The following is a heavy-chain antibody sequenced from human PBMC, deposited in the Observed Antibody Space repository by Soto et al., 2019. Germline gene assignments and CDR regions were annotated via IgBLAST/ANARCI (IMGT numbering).Heavy chain of an antibody. D-gene: IGHD3-22*01. J-gene: IGHJ4*02. V-gene: IGHV3-23*01. CDR3: ANTSSSAYYYLDY. Sequence: EVQLLESGGALVQPGGSLRLSCAASGFTFSSYAMNWVRQAPGKGLEWGSGISGRDGGTYYAGSVKGRFTISRDNSKSTLYLQMNNLRAEDTAIYYCANTSSSAYYYLDYSGQGTLVTVSS. CDR2: ISGRDGGT. CDR1: GFTFSSYA.